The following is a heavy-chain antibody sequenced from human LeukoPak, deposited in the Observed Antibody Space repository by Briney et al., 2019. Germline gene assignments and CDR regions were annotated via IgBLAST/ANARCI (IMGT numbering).Heavy chain of an antibody. D-gene: IGHD3-10*01. CDR2: IYYTGSGST. J-gene: IGHJ6*03. CDR1: GGSISSSGGYY. Sequence: PSETLSLTCTVSGGSISSSGGYYWGWIRQSPGKGLEWIGSIYYTGSGSTYYNPSLKSRVTVSVDTSKNQFSLKMSSVTAADTAVYYCASLAGSGKYYYYMDVWGKGTTVTVSS. CDR3: ASLAGSGKYYYYMDV. V-gene: IGHV4-39*01.